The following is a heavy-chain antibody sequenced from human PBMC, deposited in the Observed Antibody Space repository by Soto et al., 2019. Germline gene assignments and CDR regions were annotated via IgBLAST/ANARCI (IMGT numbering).Heavy chain of an antibody. CDR1: GFIISSYG. J-gene: IGHJ4*01. D-gene: IGHD6-13*01. V-gene: IGHV3-30*03. Sequence: QVQLVESGGGVVQPGRSLRLSCAASGFIISSYGMHWVRQTPGKGLEWLAVISYDGSNKFYGDSVKGRFTISRDNSKNTLYLQVKSLRAEDTAVYYCASWGGIASLGYDGSQAPYDYWGQGTLVTVSS. CDR3: ASWGGIASLGYDGSQAPYDY. CDR2: ISYDGSNK.